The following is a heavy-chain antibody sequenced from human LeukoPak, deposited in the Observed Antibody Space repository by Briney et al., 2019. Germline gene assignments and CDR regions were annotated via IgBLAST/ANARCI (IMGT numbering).Heavy chain of an antibody. J-gene: IGHJ4*02. CDR2: IYYSGTT. V-gene: IGHV4-59*08. D-gene: IGHD2-2*01. Sequence: PSETLSLTCTVSGGSITNNYWSWIRQTPGKGLEWIGYIYYSGTTTYNPSLKSRVTISIDTSKNQFSLQLTSVTAADTAVYYCARVEVPSSFDYWGQGTLVTVSS. CDR1: GGSITNNY. CDR3: ARVEVPSSFDY.